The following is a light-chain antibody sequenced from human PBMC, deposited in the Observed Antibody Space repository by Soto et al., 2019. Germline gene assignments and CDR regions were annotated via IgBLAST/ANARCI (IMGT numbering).Light chain of an antibody. V-gene: IGLV1-51*02. CDR3: TTWDSSLSAGV. Sequence: QSVLTQPPSVSAAPGQKVTISCTGSSSNIGNNYVSWDQQLPGTAPKLLIYENNKRPSGIPDRFSGSKSGTSATLGITGLQTGDEADYYSTTWDSSLSAGVFGGGTKLTVL. J-gene: IGLJ3*02. CDR2: ENN. CDR1: SSNIGNNY.